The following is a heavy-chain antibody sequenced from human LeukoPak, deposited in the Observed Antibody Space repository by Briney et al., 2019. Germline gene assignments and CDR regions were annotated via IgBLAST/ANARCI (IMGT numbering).Heavy chain of an antibody. J-gene: IGHJ4*02. V-gene: IGHV3-30-3*01. Sequence: PGRSLRLSCAASGFTFSSYAMHWVRQAPGKGLEWVAVISYDGSNKYYADSVKGRFTISRDNSKNTLYLQMNSLRAEDTAVYYCARALLNTAMADYWGQGTLVTVSS. CDR1: GFTFSSYA. CDR2: ISYDGSNK. CDR3: ARALLNTAMADY. D-gene: IGHD5-18*01.